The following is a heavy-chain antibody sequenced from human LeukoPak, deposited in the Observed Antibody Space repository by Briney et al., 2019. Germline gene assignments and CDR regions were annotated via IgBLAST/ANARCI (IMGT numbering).Heavy chain of an antibody. V-gene: IGHV4-61*02. CDR3: ARGLPVIVVVVAATLGIPNWFDP. J-gene: IGHJ5*02. CDR1: GGSISSGSYY. Sequence: SETLSLTCTVSGGSISSGSYYWSWIRQPAGKGLEWIGRIYTSGNTNYNPSFKSRITISVDTSKNQFSLKLSSVTAADTAVYYCARGLPVIVVVVAATLGIPNWFDPWGQGTLVTVSS. CDR2: IYTSGNT. D-gene: IGHD2-15*01.